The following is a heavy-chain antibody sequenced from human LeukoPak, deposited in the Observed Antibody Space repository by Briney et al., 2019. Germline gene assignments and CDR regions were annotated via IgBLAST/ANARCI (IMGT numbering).Heavy chain of an antibody. CDR2: ISAYNGNT. Sequence: ASVKVSCKASGYTFTSYGISWVRQAPGQGLEWMGWISAYNGNTNYAQKLQGRVTMTTDTSTSTAYMELRSLRSDDTAVYYCARDGITIFGVVRYYYYYGMDVWGQGTTVTVSS. CDR3: ARDGITIFGVVRYYYYYGMDV. D-gene: IGHD3-3*01. CDR1: GYTFTSYG. J-gene: IGHJ6*02. V-gene: IGHV1-18*01.